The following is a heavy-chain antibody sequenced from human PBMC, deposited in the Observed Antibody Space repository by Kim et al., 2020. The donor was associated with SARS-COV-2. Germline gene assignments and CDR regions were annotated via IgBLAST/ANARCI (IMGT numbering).Heavy chain of an antibody. CDR2: ISFDGTNK. V-gene: IGHV3-30-3*01. D-gene: IGHD3-16*01. J-gene: IGHJ5*02. CDR3: ARGFGGNDLNWFDP. CDR1: GFTFNNYA. Sequence: GGSLRLSCAASGFTFNNYAMHWVRQAPGKGLEWVAVISFDGTNKYYADSVKGRFTISRDNSKNTLYLQMDSLRAEDTAVYYCARGFGGNDLNWFDPWGRG.